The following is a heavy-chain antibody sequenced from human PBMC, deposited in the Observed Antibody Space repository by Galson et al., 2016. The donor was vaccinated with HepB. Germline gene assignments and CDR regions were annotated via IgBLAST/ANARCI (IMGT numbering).Heavy chain of an antibody. CDR1: GFTFNNYG. CDR2: MSYDGSNK. Sequence: SLRLSCAASGFTFNNYGMHWVRQAPGKGLEWLAIMSYDGSNKHYADSVKGRFTISRDNSKNMLSLPMNSLRPEDTALYYCAREGGLRYFDYWGQGTLVTVSS. CDR3: AREGGLRYFDY. V-gene: IGHV3-30*03. J-gene: IGHJ4*02. D-gene: IGHD3-10*01.